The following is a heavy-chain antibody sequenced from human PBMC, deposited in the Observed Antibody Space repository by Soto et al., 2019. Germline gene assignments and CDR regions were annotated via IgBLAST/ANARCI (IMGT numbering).Heavy chain of an antibody. CDR3: AKDYWDIATHPNWFDS. CDR2: ISSDGSKK. Sequence: PGGSLRLSCAASGFIFITYGMHWVRQAPGKGLEWVAVISSDGSKKYYLDSVKGRFTISRDNSKNTLYLQMNSLRAEDTAVYYCAKDYWDIATHPNWFDSWGQGTLVTSPQ. V-gene: IGHV3-30*18. J-gene: IGHJ5*01. CDR1: GFIFITYG. D-gene: IGHD2-8*02.